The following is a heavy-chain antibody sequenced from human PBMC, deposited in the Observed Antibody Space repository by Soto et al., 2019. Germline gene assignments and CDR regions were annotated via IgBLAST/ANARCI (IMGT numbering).Heavy chain of an antibody. CDR2: IYYSGST. CDR1: GGSMSSEGYY. D-gene: IGHD4-4*01. CDR3: ASVSVTNSYYGMDV. Sequence: SETLSLTCTVSGGSMSSEGYYWSWIRQHPGKGLEWIGYIYYSGSTNYNPSLKSRVTISVDTSKNQFSLKLSSVTAADTAVYYCASVSVTNSYYGMDVWGQGTTVTVSS. V-gene: IGHV4-61*08. J-gene: IGHJ6*02.